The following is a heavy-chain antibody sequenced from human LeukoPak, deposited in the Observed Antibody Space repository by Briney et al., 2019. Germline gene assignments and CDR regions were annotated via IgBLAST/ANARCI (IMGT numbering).Heavy chain of an antibody. V-gene: IGHV3-9*01. CDR3: AKDPVAAAYSSSPGYYYYYMDV. CDR2: ISWNSGSI. Sequence: PGGSLRLSCAASGFTFNDYAMHWVRQVPGKGLEWVSGISWNSGSIGYADSVKGRFTISRDNSKNTLYLQMNSLRAEDTAVYYCAKDPVAAAYSSSPGYYYYYMDVWGKGTTVTVSS. J-gene: IGHJ6*03. D-gene: IGHD6-6*01. CDR1: GFTFNDYA.